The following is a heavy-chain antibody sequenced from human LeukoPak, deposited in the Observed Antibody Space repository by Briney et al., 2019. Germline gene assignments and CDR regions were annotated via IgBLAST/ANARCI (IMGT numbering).Heavy chain of an antibody. D-gene: IGHD6-19*01. Sequence: ASVKVSCKASGYTFTGYYMHWVRQAPGQGLEWMGRINPNSGGTNYAQKFQGRVTMTRETSISKAYMELSRLRSDDTAVYYCARDRGRIVVAGRTMYYFDYWGQGTVVTVSS. CDR1: GYTFTGYY. CDR2: INPNSGGT. CDR3: ARDRGRIVVAGRTMYYFDY. J-gene: IGHJ4*02. V-gene: IGHV1-2*06.